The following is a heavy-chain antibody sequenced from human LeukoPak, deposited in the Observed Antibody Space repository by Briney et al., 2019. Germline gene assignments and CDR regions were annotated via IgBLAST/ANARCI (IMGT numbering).Heavy chain of an antibody. Sequence: GGSLRLSCAASGFTFSSYGMHWVRQAPGKGLEWVAVIWYDGSNKYYADSVKGRFTISRDNAKNSLYLQMNSLRAEDTAVYYCARAAVSRFDPWGQGTLVTVSS. V-gene: IGHV3-33*01. J-gene: IGHJ5*02. CDR3: ARAAVSRFDP. D-gene: IGHD6-25*01. CDR2: IWYDGSNK. CDR1: GFTFSSYG.